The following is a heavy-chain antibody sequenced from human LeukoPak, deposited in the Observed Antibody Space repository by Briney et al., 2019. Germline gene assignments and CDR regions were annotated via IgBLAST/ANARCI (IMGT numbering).Heavy chain of an antibody. CDR3: ARVLRYCSGGNCYSGGLGYMDV. D-gene: IGHD2-15*01. CDR1: GFTFSSYG. J-gene: IGHJ6*03. V-gene: IGHV3-48*04. Sequence: PGGSLRLSCAASGFTFSSYGMHWIRQAPGKGLEWVSSTSRSGSTKYYADSVKGRFTISRDNAKNSLFLQMNSLRAEDTAVYCARVLRYCSGGNCYSGGLGYMDVWGKGTTVTISS. CDR2: TSRSGSTK.